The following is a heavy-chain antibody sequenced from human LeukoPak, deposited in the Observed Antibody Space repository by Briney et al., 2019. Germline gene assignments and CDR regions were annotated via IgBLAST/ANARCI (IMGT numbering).Heavy chain of an antibody. J-gene: IGHJ3*02. Sequence: VASVKVSCKASGYTFTSYDINWVRQATGQGLEWMGWMNPNSGNTGYAQKFQGRVTMTRNTSISTAYMELSRLRSEDTAVYYCASDLVGPDDAFDIYGQGTRVTVSS. CDR1: GYTFTSYD. CDR2: MNPNSGNT. CDR3: ASDLVGPDDAFDI. V-gene: IGHV1-8*01. D-gene: IGHD1-26*01.